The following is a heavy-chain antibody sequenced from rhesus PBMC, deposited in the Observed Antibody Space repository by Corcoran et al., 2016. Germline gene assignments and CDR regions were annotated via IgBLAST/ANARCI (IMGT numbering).Heavy chain of an antibody. CDR2: IRSGGST. CDR3: ARDVGSWSPYFDY. CDR1: GGSISSNY. Sequence: QVQLQQWGEGLVKPSETLSLTCAVYGGSISSNYWSWIRQPPGKGLEWIRRIRSGGSTNYNPPPKSRVTISIDTSKNQFSLSSCSWTAADTAVYCCARDVGSWSPYFDYGGQGVLVTVSS. J-gene: IGHJ4*01. D-gene: IGHD6-13*01. V-gene: IGHV4-160*01.